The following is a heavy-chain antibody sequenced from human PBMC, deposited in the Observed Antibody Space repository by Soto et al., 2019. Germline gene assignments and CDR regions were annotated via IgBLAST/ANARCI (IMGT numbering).Heavy chain of an antibody. D-gene: IGHD3-3*01. CDR3: ARDSNFWSGYPLPFDP. J-gene: IGHJ5*02. CDR1: GFTFSSYA. Sequence: GRSLRLSCAASGFTFSSYAMSWVRQAPGKGLEWVSVIYSGGSTYYADSVKGRFTISRDNSKNTLYLQMNSLRAEDTAVYYCARDSNFWSGYPLPFDPWGQGTLVTVSS. CDR2: IYSGGST. V-gene: IGHV3-66*01.